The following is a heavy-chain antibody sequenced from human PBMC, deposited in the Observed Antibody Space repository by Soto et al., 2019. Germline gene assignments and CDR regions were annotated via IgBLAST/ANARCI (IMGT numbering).Heavy chain of an antibody. V-gene: IGHV1-69*01. CDR3: ARVPAAAVNDAFDI. CDR1: VGTFSSYA. Sequence: QVTCQASVGTFSSYASSWVPPALGQGLEWMGGIIPIFGTANYAQKFQGRVTITADESTSTAYMELSSLRSEDTAVYYCARVPAAAVNDAFDIWGQGTMVT. CDR2: IIPIFGTA. J-gene: IGHJ3*02. D-gene: IGHD6-13*01.